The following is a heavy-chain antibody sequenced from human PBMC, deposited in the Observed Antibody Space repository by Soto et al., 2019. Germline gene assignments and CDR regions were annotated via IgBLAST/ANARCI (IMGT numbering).Heavy chain of an antibody. J-gene: IGHJ4*02. CDR2: INPMGGST. CDR1: GGTFGSFA. V-gene: IGHV1-46*03. Sequence: ASVKVSCKASGGTFGSFAFTWVRQAPGQGLEWMGIINPMGGSTNYAQNFQGRVTVTMDTSASTVYMELSSLRSEDTAVYYCSRGLFTGDYWGQGTLVTVSS. CDR3: SRGLFTGDY. D-gene: IGHD3-22*01.